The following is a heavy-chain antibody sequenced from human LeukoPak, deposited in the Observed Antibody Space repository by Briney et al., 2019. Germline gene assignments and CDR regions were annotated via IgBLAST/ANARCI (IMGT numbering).Heavy chain of an antibody. V-gene: IGHV4-39*01. CDR3: ATHGGDGPGSSNFDY. D-gene: IGHD3-10*01. CDR1: GGSISINNYY. J-gene: IGHJ4*02. CDR2: IYYSGST. Sequence: PSETLSLTCTVSGGSISINNYYWGWIRQPPGKALEWIGSIYYSGSTLHNPSLMSRVTMSVDTSKNQFTLKLSSVTAADTAVYYCATHGGDGPGSSNFDYWVQGTLVTVSS.